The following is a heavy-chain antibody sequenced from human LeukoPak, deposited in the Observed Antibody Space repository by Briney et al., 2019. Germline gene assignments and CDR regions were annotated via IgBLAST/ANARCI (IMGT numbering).Heavy chain of an antibody. CDR3: AKDRGDYDPEYFQH. Sequence: GGSLRLSCAASGFSFSAHGMNWVRQAPGKGLEWVSAIGGSGATTYYADSVRGRFTISRDNSKNTMYLKMSSLRAEDTAVYYCAKDRGDYDPEYFQHWGQGTLVTVSS. V-gene: IGHV3-23*01. D-gene: IGHD4-17*01. CDR1: GFSFSAHG. J-gene: IGHJ1*01. CDR2: IGGSGATT.